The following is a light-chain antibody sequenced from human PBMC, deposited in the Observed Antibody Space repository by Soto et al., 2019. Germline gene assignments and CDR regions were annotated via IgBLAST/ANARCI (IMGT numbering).Light chain of an antibody. CDR1: QSVSSN. J-gene: IGKJ1*01. V-gene: IGKV3-15*01. CDR2: GAS. Sequence: GEKATLSCRASQSVSSNLAWYQQKPGQAPRLLIYGASTRATGIPARFSGSGSGTEFTLTISSLQYEDFAVYYCQQYNNWPETFGQGTKV. CDR3: QQYNNWPET.